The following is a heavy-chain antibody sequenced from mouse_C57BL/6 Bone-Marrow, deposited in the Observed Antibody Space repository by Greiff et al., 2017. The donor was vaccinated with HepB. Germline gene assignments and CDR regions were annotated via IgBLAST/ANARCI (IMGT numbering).Heavy chain of an antibody. CDR1: GYAFSSSW. CDR2: IYPGDGDT. J-gene: IGHJ3*01. CDR3: ARSRDYGLAWFAY. D-gene: IGHD1-1*01. Sequence: VQLQQSGPELVKPGASVKISCKASGYAFSSSWMNWVKQRPGKGLEWIGRIYPGDGDTNYNGKFKGKATLTADKSSRTAYMQLSSLTSEDSAVYFCARSRDYGLAWFAYWGQGTLVTVSA. V-gene: IGHV1-82*01.